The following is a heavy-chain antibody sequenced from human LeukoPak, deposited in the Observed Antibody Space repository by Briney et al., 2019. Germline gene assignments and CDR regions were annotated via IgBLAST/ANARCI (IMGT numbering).Heavy chain of an antibody. V-gene: IGHV1-69*04. CDR2: IIPILGIA. J-gene: IGHJ6*02. CDR1: GGTFSSYA. CDR3: ARDTNGDYYYYGMDV. Sequence: EASVKVSCKASGGTFSSYAISWVRQAPGQGLEWMGRIIPILGIANYAQKFQGRVTITADKSTSTAYMELSSLRSEDTAVYYCARDTNGDYYYYGMDVWGQGTTVTASS. D-gene: IGHD2-8*01.